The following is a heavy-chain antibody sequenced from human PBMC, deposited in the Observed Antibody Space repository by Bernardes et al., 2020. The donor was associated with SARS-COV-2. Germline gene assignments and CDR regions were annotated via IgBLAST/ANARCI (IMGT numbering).Heavy chain of an antibody. Sequence: GGSLLLSCAASGFGFNSYGMNWVRQAPGKGLEWVASISTSSTYIYYADSVKGRFTISRDNAKNSLYLQMNSLRAEDTAVYYCASLGRYGSGDYFDYWGQGSLVNVSS. V-gene: IGHV3-21*01. CDR1: GFGFNSYG. D-gene: IGHD3-10*01. J-gene: IGHJ4*02. CDR3: ASLGRYGSGDYFDY. CDR2: ISTSSTYI.